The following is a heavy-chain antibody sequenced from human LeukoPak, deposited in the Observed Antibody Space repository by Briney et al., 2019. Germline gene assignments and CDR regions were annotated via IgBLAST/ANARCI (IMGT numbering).Heavy chain of an antibody. CDR3: ARDPPHSGFARYYFDY. J-gene: IGHJ4*02. D-gene: IGHD3-22*01. CDR2: INPNSGGT. CDR1: GYTFTGYY. Sequence: ASVKVSCKASGYTFTGYYMRWARQAPGQGLEWMGWINPNSGGTNYAQKFQGRVTMTRDTSISTSYMELSSLRSDDTAVYFCARDPPHSGFARYYFDYWGQGTLVTASS. V-gene: IGHV1-2*02.